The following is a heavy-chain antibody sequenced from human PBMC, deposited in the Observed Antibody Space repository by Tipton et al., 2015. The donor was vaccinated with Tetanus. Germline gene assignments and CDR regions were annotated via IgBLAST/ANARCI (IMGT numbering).Heavy chain of an antibody. CDR3: AKLDYGDYGRYYYYEMDV. J-gene: IGHJ6*02. V-gene: IGHV3-30*18. Sequence: SLRLSCADSEFNVSSYGMHWVRQAPGKGLEWVAVISYDGSNIYYADSVKGRFTISRDDSKETVYLQMSSLRAEDTAVYYCAKLDYGDYGRYYYYEMDVWGQGTTVTVSS. CDR2: ISYDGSNI. CDR1: EFNVSSYG. D-gene: IGHD4-17*01.